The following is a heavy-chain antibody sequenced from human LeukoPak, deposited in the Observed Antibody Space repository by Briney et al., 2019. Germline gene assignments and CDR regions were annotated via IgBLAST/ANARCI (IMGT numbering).Heavy chain of an antibody. CDR3: ARSSYYDILTGYYPFDY. V-gene: IGHV1-18*01. CDR1: WFTLSSHG. CDR2: VNAYNGNT. Sequence: GPGKGSFQGSWFTLSSHGFSWGGQAPWKRVGWVGWVNAYNGNTNYAQKLQGRVTMTTDTSTSTAYMELRSLRSDDTAVYYCARSSYYDILTGYYPFDYWGQGTLVTVSS. J-gene: IGHJ4*02. D-gene: IGHD3-9*01.